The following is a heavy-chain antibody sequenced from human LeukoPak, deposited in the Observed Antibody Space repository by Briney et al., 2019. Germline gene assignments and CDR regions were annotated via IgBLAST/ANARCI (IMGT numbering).Heavy chain of an antibody. J-gene: IGHJ2*01. Sequence: PSETLSLTCTVSGASVSSGGYYWSWIRQHPGKGLEWIGYIYNRGATYYNPSLKSRVTISVDTSKNQFSLKLSSVTAADTAVYYCASGWELRYWYFDLWGRGTLVTVSS. CDR1: GASVSSGGYY. V-gene: IGHV4-31*03. CDR3: ASGWELRYWYFDL. D-gene: IGHD1-26*01. CDR2: IYNRGAT.